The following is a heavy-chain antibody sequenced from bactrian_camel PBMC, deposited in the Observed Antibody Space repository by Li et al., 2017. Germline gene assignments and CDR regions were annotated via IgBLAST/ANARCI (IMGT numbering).Heavy chain of an antibody. V-gene: IGHV3S53*01. CDR3: AAAAVGQWSCSWPASGGYSV. Sequence: HVQLVESGGGSVQAGGSLRLSRSGSGYTYNSRCMAWFRQAPGKEREGVAAIDSDGDTKYADSVKGRFTISKDNAENTLYLQMNSLASEDTAMYYCAAAAVGQWSCSWPASGGYSVWGQGTQVTVSS. CDR1: GYTYNSRC. J-gene: IGHJ4*01. CDR2: IDSDGDT. D-gene: IGHD2*01.